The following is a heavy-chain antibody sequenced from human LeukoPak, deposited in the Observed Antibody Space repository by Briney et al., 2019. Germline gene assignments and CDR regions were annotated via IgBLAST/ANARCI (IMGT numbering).Heavy chain of an antibody. V-gene: IGHV4-34*01. Sequence: SETLSLTCAVYGGSFNGYYWSWIRQPPGKGLEWIGEINHSGSTNYNPSLKSRVTISVDTSKNQFSLKLSSVTAADTAVYYCAAEGYGMDVWGKGTTVTVSS. CDR1: GGSFNGYY. CDR3: AAEGYGMDV. J-gene: IGHJ6*04. CDR2: INHSGST.